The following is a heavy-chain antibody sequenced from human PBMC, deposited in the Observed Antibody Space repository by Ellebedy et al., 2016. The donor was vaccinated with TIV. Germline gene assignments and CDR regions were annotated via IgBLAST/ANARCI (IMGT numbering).Heavy chain of an antibody. J-gene: IGHJ5*02. Sequence: AASVKVSCKTSGYIFTDYFIHWARQAPGQGLEWMGWIKPNNGGPEYAQKFQGRVTLTTDASISTAYMELSRLRSDDTAVYYCARDLGRDGYHPWGQGTLVTVSS. D-gene: IGHD5-24*01. CDR3: ARDLGRDGYHP. V-gene: IGHV1-2*02. CDR2: IKPNNGGP. CDR1: GYIFTDYF.